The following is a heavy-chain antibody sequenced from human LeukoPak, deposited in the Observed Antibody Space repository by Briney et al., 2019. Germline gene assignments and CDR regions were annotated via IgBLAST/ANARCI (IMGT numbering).Heavy chain of an antibody. J-gene: IGHJ3*02. V-gene: IGHV4-59*05. CDR3: ASNPAYYYDSSGYYAGAFDI. CDR2: IYYSGST. D-gene: IGHD3-22*01. Sequence: PSETLSLTCTVSGGSISSYYWSWIRQPPGKGLEWIGSIYYSGSTYYNPSLKSRVTISVDTSKNQFSLKLSSVTAADTAVYYCASNPAYYYDSSGYYAGAFDIWGQGTMVTVSS. CDR1: GGSISSYY.